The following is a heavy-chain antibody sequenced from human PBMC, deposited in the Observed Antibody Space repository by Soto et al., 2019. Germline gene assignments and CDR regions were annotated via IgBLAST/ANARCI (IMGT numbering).Heavy chain of an antibody. V-gene: IGHV3-43*01. CDR2: ISWDGGST. Sequence: EVQLVESGGVVVQPGGSLRLSCAASGFTFDDYTMHWVRQAPGKGLEWVSLISWDGGSTYYADSVKGRFTISRDNSKNSLYLQMNSLRTENTALYDCAKDTGGRYSGSHAEYFQHWGQGTLVTVSS. D-gene: IGHD1-26*01. J-gene: IGHJ1*01. CDR1: GFTFDDYT. CDR3: AKDTGGRYSGSHAEYFQH.